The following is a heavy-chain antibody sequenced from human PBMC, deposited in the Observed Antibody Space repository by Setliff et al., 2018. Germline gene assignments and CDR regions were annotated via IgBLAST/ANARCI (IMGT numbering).Heavy chain of an antibody. CDR1: GYTFSNYG. Sequence: ASVKVSCKASGYTFSNYGITWVRQAPGQGLEWMGWISAYSGNTKYAQKLQGRVTMTTDTSTTTAYLELRSLTSDDTAVYYCSRLVRYCTTTSCQGASGAEFWGQGTRVTSPQ. J-gene: IGHJ4*02. CDR2: ISAYSGNT. CDR3: SRLVRYCTTTSCQGASGAEF. V-gene: IGHV1-18*01. D-gene: IGHD2-2*01.